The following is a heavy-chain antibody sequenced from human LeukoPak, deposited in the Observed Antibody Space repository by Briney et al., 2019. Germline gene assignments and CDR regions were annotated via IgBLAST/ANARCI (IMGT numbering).Heavy chain of an antibody. CDR2: IYYSGST. CDR3: TRSLPAAMFSLDY. CDR1: GDSISGYY. V-gene: IGHV4-59*01. Sequence: KPSETLSLTCTVSGDSISGYYWSWIRQPPGKRPEWIGYIYYSGSTNYNPSLKTRVTISVDTSKNQFSLKVTSVTAADTAVYYCTRSLPAAMFSLDYWGQGTLVTVPS. J-gene: IGHJ4*02. D-gene: IGHD2-2*01.